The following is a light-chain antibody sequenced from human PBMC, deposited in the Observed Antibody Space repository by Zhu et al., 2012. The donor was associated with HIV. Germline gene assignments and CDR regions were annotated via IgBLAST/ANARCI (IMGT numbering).Light chain of an antibody. CDR1: QSVSSSY. J-gene: IGKJ2*01. CDR3: QQYGSSPYT. Sequence: DIELTQSPGTLSLSPGESATLSCRASQSVSSSYLAWYQQKPGQAPRLLIYGASSRATGIPDRFSGSGSGTDFTLTISRLEPEDFAVYYCQQYGSSPYTFGQGTKLEIK. V-gene: IGKV3-20*01. CDR2: GAS.